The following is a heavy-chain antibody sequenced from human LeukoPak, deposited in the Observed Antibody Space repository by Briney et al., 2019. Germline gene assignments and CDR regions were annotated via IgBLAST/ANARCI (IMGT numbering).Heavy chain of an antibody. V-gene: IGHV5-51*01. CDR1: GYNFTSYW. J-gene: IGHJ6*02. CDR2: IYPGDSDI. D-gene: IGHD1-7*01. CDR3: ATTSLKAGGWNSYCCYYGMDV. Sequence: PGESLKISCKGSGYNFTSYWIGSVRQMPGKGLEGMEIIYPGDSDIRYSTSVQGQVTISADKSISTAYLQWSSLKASDTAMYYCATTSLKAGGWNSYCCYYGMDVWGQGTTVTVSS.